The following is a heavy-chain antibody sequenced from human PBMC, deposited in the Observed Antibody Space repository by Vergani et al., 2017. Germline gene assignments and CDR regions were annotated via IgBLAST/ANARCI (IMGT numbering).Heavy chain of an antibody. CDR3: ARVSTTVVTPSVPLPWYFDL. Sequence: QVQLVQSGAEVKKPGSSVKVSCKASGGTFSSYAISWVRQAPGQGLEWMGGIIPIFGTANYAQKFQARVTITADKSTSTAYMELSSLRSEATAVYYWARVSTTVVTPSVPLPWYFDLWGRGTLVTVSS. CDR2: IIPIFGTA. V-gene: IGHV1-69*06. CDR1: GGTFSSYA. D-gene: IGHD4-23*01. J-gene: IGHJ2*01.